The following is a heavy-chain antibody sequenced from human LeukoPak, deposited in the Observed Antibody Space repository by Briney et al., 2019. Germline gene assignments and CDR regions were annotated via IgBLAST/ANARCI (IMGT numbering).Heavy chain of an antibody. V-gene: IGHV4-34*01. J-gene: IGHJ5*02. CDR3: ARAGRIVVVVAATPYNWFDP. CDR2: INHSGST. D-gene: IGHD2-15*01. Sequence: SETLSLTCAVYGGSFSGYYWSWIRQPPGKGLEWIGEINHSGSTNYNPSLKSRVTISVDTSKNQFSLKLSSMTAADTAVYYCARAGRIVVVVAATPYNWFDPWGQGTLVTVSS. CDR1: GGSFSGYY.